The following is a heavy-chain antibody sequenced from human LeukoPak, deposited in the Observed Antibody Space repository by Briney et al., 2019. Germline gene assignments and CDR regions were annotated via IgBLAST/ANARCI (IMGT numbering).Heavy chain of an antibody. Sequence: GSLRLSCAASGFTFSSYAMSWVRQAPGKGLEWVSAISGSGGSTYYADSVKGRFTISRDNSKNTLYLQMNSLRAEDTAVYYCAKDFITMVRGPPYWFDPWGQGTLVTVSS. V-gene: IGHV3-23*01. CDR1: GFTFSSYA. CDR3: AKDFITMVRGPPYWFDP. CDR2: ISGSGGST. D-gene: IGHD3-10*01. J-gene: IGHJ5*02.